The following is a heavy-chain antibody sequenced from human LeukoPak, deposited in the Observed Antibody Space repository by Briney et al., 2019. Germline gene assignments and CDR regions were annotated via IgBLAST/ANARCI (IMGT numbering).Heavy chain of an antibody. V-gene: IGHV3-66*01. CDR2: IYSGGST. Sequence: GGSLRLSCAASGFTVSSNYMSWVCQAPGKGLEWVSVIYSGGSTYYADSVKGRFTISRDNSKNTLYLQMNSLRAEDTAVYYCAATAATPIFDYWGQGTLVTVSS. D-gene: IGHD2-2*01. CDR1: GFTVSSNY. J-gene: IGHJ4*02. CDR3: AATAATPIFDY.